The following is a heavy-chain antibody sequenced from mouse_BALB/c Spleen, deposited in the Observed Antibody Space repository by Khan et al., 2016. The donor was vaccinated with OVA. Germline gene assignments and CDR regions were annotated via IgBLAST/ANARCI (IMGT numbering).Heavy chain of an antibody. J-gene: IGHJ2*01. V-gene: IGHV3-2*02. CDR3: ARGNYYGYYFDY. D-gene: IGHD1-1*01. Sequence: EVKLLESGPGLVKPSQSLSLTCTVTGYSITSGYAWNWIRQFPGNKLEWMGYISYSGGTSYNPSLKSRISITRDTSKNQFFLQLNSVTTEDTATYYCARGNYYGYYFDYWSQGTPLTVSS. CDR2: ISYSGGT. CDR1: GYSITSGYA.